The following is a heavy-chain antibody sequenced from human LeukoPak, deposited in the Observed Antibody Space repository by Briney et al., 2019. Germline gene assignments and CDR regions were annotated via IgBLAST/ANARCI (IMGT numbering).Heavy chain of an antibody. V-gene: IGHV3-23*01. J-gene: IGHJ4*02. CDR1: GFTFSNYA. Sequence: GGSLRLSCAASGFTFSNYAMSWVRQAPGKGLEWVSGISGSGGTTYYADSVKGRFTISRDNSKNTLYLQMNSLRAEDTAVYYCPKVRLYSGDYFFGYWPQGPLVPVPS. CDR2: ISGSGGTT. CDR3: PKVRLYSGDYFFGY. D-gene: IGHD1-26*01.